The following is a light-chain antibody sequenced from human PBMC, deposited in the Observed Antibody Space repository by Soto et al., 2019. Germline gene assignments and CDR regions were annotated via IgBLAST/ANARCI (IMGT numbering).Light chain of an antibody. Sequence: DIQMTQSPSSLSASVVDRVTVTCRASQSINNYLSWYQQQPGKAPQLLIYAASTLQSGVPSSFSGSGSGTEFTLTISSLRPEDFATYYCQQLFDSPITFGQGTRLEIK. CDR2: AAS. CDR1: QSINNY. J-gene: IGKJ5*01. V-gene: IGKV1-39*01. CDR3: QQLFDSPIT.